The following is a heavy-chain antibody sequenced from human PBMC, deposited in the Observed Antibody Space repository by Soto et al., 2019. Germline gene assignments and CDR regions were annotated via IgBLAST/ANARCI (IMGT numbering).Heavy chain of an antibody. V-gene: IGHV4-31*03. CDR2: IYYSGNT. CDR3: ARSVFP. J-gene: IGHJ5*02. Sequence: QVQLQESGPGLVKPSQTLSLTCTVSGGSISSGGYYWSWIRQHPGKGLEWIGYIYYSGNTYYTPSPXSXXTISVDTSKNQFSLKLTSVTAADTAVYYCARSVFPWGQGTLVTVSS. CDR1: GGSISSGGYY.